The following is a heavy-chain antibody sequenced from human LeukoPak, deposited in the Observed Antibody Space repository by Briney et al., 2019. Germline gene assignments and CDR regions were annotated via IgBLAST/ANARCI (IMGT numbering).Heavy chain of an antibody. J-gene: IGHJ4*02. V-gene: IGHV3-23*01. CDR3: TTGYYDSSGFDY. Sequence: GGSLRLSCAASGFTFSDYYMSWIRQAPGKGLEWVSAISGSGYTTYYADSVKGRFTISRDNSKNTLYLQMNSLKTEDTAVYYCTTGYYDSSGFDYWGQGTLVTVSS. CDR1: GFTFSDYY. D-gene: IGHD3-22*01. CDR2: ISGSGYTT.